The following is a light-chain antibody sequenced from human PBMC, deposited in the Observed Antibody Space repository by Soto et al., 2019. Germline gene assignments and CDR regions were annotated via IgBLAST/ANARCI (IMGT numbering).Light chain of an antibody. CDR1: QSISSW. V-gene: IGKV1-5*03. Sequence: DIQMTQSPSTLSASVGDRVTITCRASQSISSWLAWYQQKPGKAPKLLIYKASSLESGVPSRFSVSGSGTEFTLTISILQPDDFATYYCQQYNSYTITFGPGTKVDIK. CDR3: QQYNSYTIT. J-gene: IGKJ3*01. CDR2: KAS.